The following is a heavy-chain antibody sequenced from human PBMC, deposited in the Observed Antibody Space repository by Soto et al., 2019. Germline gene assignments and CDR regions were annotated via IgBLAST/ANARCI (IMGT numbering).Heavy chain of an antibody. CDR3: VKDRCSGGSCYHFEY. J-gene: IGHJ4*02. D-gene: IGHD2-15*01. Sequence: GGSLRLSCSASGFTFSSYAMHWVRQAPGKGLEYVSAISSNGGSTYYADSVKGRFTISRDNSKNTLYLQMSSLRAEDTAVYYCVKDRCSGGSCYHFEYWGQGTLVTVSS. CDR2: ISSNGGST. V-gene: IGHV3-64D*08. CDR1: GFTFSSYA.